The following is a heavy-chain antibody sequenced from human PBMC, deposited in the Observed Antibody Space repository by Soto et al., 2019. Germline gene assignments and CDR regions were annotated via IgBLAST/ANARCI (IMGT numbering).Heavy chain of an antibody. V-gene: IGHV6-1*01. Sequence: PSETLSLTCAISGDSVSSNSAAWNWIRQSPSRGLEWLGRTYYRSKWYNDYAVSVKSRITINPDTSKNQFSLQLNSVTPEDTAVYYCARVDIAVAAVGRWFDPWGQGTLVTVSS. D-gene: IGHD6-19*01. CDR1: GDSVSSNSAA. CDR3: ARVDIAVAAVGRWFDP. J-gene: IGHJ5*02. CDR2: TYYRSKWYN.